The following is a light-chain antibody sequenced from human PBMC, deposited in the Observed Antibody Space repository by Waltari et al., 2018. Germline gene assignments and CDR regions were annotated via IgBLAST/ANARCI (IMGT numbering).Light chain of an antibody. J-gene: IGKJ1*01. V-gene: IGKV1-16*01. CDR1: QGINHY. CDR3: QQYSVYPRT. CDR2: GAS. Sequence: DIQMTQSPSSLSASVGDRVTITCRASQGINHYLAWLQQKPGKAPKSLIYGASSLQSGVPPRFSGSGSGTDFTLTISSLQPEDFATYYCQQYSVYPRTFGQGTKVEIK.